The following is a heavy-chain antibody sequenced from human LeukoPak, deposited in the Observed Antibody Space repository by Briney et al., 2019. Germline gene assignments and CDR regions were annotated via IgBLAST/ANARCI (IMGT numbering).Heavy chain of an antibody. V-gene: IGHV4-39*01. CDR2: IYYSGST. J-gene: IGHJ4*02. CDR3: ARHVRSLWFGESDY. Sequence: SETLSLTCTVSGGSISSSSYYWGWIRQPPGKGLEWIGSIYYSGSTYYNPSLTSRVTISVDTSKNQFSLKLSSVTAADTAVYYCARHVRSLWFGESDYWGQGTLVTVSS. D-gene: IGHD3-10*01. CDR1: GGSISSSSYY.